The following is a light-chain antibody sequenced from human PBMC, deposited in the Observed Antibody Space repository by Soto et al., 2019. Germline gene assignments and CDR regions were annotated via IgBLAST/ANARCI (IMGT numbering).Light chain of an antibody. CDR1: QSISNW. Sequence: DIQMTQSPATLSASVGDSVTITCRASQSISNWLAWYQLKPGKAPKLLIHEASNLQSGVPSTFSGSGSGTDFTLTITRLQPEDFATYYCQHYKSYWTFGQGTRVELK. J-gene: IGKJ2*01. V-gene: IGKV1-5*03. CDR2: EAS. CDR3: QHYKSYWT.